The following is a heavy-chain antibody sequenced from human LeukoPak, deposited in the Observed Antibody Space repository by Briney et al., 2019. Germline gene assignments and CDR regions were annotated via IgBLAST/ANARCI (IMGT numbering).Heavy chain of an antibody. J-gene: IGHJ6*02. V-gene: IGHV3-48*01. Sequence: GGSLRLSCAASGFTFSSYSMNWVRQAPGKGLEWVSYISSSSSTIYYADSVKGRFTISRDNAKNSLYLQMNSLRAEDTAVYYCARSYDSSGFQDGMDVWGQGTTVTVSS. D-gene: IGHD3-22*01. CDR2: ISSSSSTI. CDR1: GFTFSSYS. CDR3: ARSYDSSGFQDGMDV.